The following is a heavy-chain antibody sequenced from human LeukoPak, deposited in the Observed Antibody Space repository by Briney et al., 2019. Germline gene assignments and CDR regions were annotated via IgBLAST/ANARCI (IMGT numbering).Heavy chain of an antibody. CDR3: AKDIWEESGFDY. Sequence: GGSLSLSCAASGFTFDDYAMHWVRQAPGKGLEWVSGISWNSGSIGYADSVKGRFTISRDNAKNSLYLQMNSLRAEDTALYYCAKDIWEESGFDYWGQGTLVTVSS. J-gene: IGHJ4*02. D-gene: IGHD1-26*01. CDR2: ISWNSGSI. CDR1: GFTFDDYA. V-gene: IGHV3-9*01.